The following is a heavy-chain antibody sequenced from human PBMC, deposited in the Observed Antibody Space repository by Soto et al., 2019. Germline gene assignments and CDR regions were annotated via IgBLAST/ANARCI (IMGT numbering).Heavy chain of an antibody. CDR2: ISYDGSNK. D-gene: IGHD4-4*01. CDR1: GFTFSSYA. Sequence: QVQLVESGGGVVQPGRSLRLSCAASGFTFSSYAMHWVRQAPGKGLEWVAVISYDGSNKYYTDSVKGRFTISRDNSKNTLYLQMNSLGAEDTAVYYCARPLWRDDYTWGYFDLWGRGTLVTVSS. CDR3: ARPLWRDDYTWGYFDL. V-gene: IGHV3-30-3*01. J-gene: IGHJ2*01.